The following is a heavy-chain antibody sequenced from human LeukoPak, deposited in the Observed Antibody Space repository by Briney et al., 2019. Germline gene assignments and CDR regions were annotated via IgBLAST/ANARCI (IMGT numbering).Heavy chain of an antibody. V-gene: IGHV3-73*01. J-gene: IGHJ4*02. CDR3: ALAEQQLVCPFDY. CDR1: GFTFSGSA. CDR2: IRSKANSYAT. D-gene: IGHD6-13*01. Sequence: PGGSLRLSCAASGFTFSGSAMHWVRQASGKGLEWVGRIRSKANSYATAYAASVKGRFTISRDDSKNTAYLQMNSLKTEDTAVYYCALAEQQLVCPFDYWGQGTLVTVSS.